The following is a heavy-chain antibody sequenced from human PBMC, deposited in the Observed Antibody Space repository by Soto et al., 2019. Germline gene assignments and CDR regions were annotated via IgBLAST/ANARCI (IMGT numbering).Heavy chain of an antibody. CDR1: GFTFSDYY. Sequence: GGSLRLSCAASGFTFSDYYMSWIRQAPGKGLEWVSYISSSGSTIYYADSVKGRFTISRDNAKNSLYLQMNSLRAEDTAVYYCARVLYSYGSGSYYGYYFDYWGQGTLVTVSS. CDR2: ISSSGSTI. CDR3: ARVLYSYGSGSYYGYYFDY. J-gene: IGHJ4*02. D-gene: IGHD3-10*01. V-gene: IGHV3-11*01.